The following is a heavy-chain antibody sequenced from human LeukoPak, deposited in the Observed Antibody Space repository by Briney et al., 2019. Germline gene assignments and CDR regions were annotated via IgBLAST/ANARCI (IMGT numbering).Heavy chain of an antibody. CDR1: GFTFSSYW. CDR3: AREGAYYYDSSGYYFDY. J-gene: IGHJ4*02. Sequence: GGSLRLSCAASGFTFSSYWMSWVRQAPGKGLEWVANIKQDGSEKYYVDSVKGRFTISRDNAKNSLYLQMNSLRAEDTAVYYCAREGAYYYDSSGYYFDYWGQGTLATVSS. V-gene: IGHV3-7*01. CDR2: IKQDGSEK. D-gene: IGHD3-22*01.